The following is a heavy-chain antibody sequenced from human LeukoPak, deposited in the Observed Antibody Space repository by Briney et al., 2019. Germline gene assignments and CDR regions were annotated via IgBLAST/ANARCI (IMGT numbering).Heavy chain of an antibody. V-gene: IGHV3-23*01. CDR1: GFTFSSYA. D-gene: IGHD3-3*01. CDR3: AKDGSLRFLEWLFD. J-gene: IGHJ4*02. Sequence: GGSLRLSCAASGFTFSSYAMSWVRQAPGKGLEWVSAISGSGGSTYYADSVKGRFTISRDNSKNTLYLQMNSLRAEDTAVYYCAKDGSLRFLEWLFDWGQGTLVTVPS. CDR2: ISGSGGST.